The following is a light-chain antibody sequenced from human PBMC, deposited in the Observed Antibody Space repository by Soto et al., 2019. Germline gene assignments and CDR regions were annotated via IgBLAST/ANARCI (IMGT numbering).Light chain of an antibody. CDR1: SSDVGGYNY. CDR3: SSYTSSSSYV. V-gene: IGLV2-14*01. J-gene: IGLJ1*01. Sequence: QSVLTQPASVSGSPGQSITISCTGTSSDVGGYNYVSWYQQYPGKAPKLMIYEVTYRPSGVSNRFSGSKSGNTASPTISGLQAEDEADYYCSSYTSSSSYVFGSGTKVTVL. CDR2: EVT.